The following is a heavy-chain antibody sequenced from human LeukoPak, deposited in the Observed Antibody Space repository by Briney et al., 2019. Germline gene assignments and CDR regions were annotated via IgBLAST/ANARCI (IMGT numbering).Heavy chain of an antibody. CDR3: ARGNRGY. CDR2: IYSGGNT. CDR1: GFTVGSTF. J-gene: IGHJ4*02. D-gene: IGHD7-27*01. V-gene: IGHV3-53*01. Sequence: GGSLRLSCAASGFTVGSTFMSWVRQAPGKGLEWVSVIYSGGNTYYADSVKGRFTISRDNSKNTLYLQMNSLRADDTAVYYCARGNRGYWGQGTLVTVSS.